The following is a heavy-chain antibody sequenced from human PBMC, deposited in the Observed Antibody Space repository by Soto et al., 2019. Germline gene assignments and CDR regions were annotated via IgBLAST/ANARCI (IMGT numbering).Heavy chain of an antibody. D-gene: IGHD3-3*01. J-gene: IGHJ4*02. Sequence: PSQTLSLTCAISGDSVASNSAAWNWIRQSPSRGLEWLGRTYYRSKWYNDYAVSVKSRITINPDTSKNQFSLQLNSVTPEDTAVYYCARERFLEWLLGNFDYWGQGTLVTVSS. CDR1: GDSVASNSAA. V-gene: IGHV6-1*01. CDR3: ARERFLEWLLGNFDY. CDR2: TYYRSKWYN.